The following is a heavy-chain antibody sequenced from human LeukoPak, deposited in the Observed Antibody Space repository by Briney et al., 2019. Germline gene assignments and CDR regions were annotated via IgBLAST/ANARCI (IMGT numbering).Heavy chain of an antibody. Sequence: PSETLSLTCAVYGGSFSGYYWSWIRQPPGKGLEWIGEINHSGSTNYNPSLKSRVTISVDTSKNQFSLKLSSVTAADTAMYYCASSKPGYCSGGSCYPDYWGQGTLVTVSS. V-gene: IGHV4-34*01. CDR1: GGSFSGYY. D-gene: IGHD2-15*01. CDR2: INHSGST. J-gene: IGHJ4*02. CDR3: ASSKPGYCSGGSCYPDY.